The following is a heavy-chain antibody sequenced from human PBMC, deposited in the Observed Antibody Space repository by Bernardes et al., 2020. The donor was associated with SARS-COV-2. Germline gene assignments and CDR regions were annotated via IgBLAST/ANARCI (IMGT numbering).Heavy chain of an antibody. CDR1: GYTFTSYY. J-gene: IGHJ6*02. Sequence: ASVNVSCKASGYTFTSYYMHWVRQAPGQGLEWMGIINPSGCSTNYAQKFQGRVTMTRDTSTSTVYMELSSLRSEDTAVYYCARQSSIVVVPAAMDVWGQGTTVTVSS. CDR2: INPSGCST. CDR3: ARQSSIVVVPAAMDV. V-gene: IGHV1-46*01. D-gene: IGHD2-2*01.